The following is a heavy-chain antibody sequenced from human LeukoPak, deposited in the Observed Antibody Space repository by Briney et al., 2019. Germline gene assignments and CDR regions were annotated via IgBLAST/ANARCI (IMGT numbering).Heavy chain of an antibody. CDR1: GGSFSGYY. CDR3: ARVDVGSSSCEALDY. V-gene: IGHV4-34*01. Sequence: PSETLSLTCAVYGGSFSGYYWSWIRQPPGKGLEWIGEINHSGSTNYNPSLKSRVTISVDTSKNQLSLKLSSVTAADTAVYYCARVDVGSSSCEALDYWGKGTLVTVSS. J-gene: IGHJ4*02. CDR2: INHSGST. D-gene: IGHD6-13*01.